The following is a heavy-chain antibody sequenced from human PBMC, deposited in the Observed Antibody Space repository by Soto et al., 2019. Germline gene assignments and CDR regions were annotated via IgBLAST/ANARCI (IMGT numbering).Heavy chain of an antibody. Sequence: WWSLRLSCAASGFTFSSYAMSWVRQAPGKGLEWVSAISGSGGSTYYADSVKGRFTISRDNSKNTLYLQMNSLRAEDTAVYYCAKEKDTYWVVSIAAAGKSFDYWGQGNMVTVYS. J-gene: IGHJ4*02. D-gene: IGHD6-13*01. CDR3: AKEKDTYWVVSIAAAGKSFDY. CDR1: GFTFSSYA. V-gene: IGHV3-23*01. CDR2: ISGSGGST.